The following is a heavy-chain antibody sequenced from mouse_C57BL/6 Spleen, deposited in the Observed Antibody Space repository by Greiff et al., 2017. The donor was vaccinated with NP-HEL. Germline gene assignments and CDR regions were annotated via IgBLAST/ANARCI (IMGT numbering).Heavy chain of an antibody. Sequence: QVQLKESGAELVRPGASVTLSCKASGYTFTDYEMHWVKQTPVHGLEWIGAIDPETGGTAYNQKFKGKAILTADKSSSTAYMELRSLTSEDSAVYYCTRGGTGTVVFDYWGQGTTLTVSS. J-gene: IGHJ2*01. V-gene: IGHV1-15*01. CDR3: TRGGTGTVVFDY. D-gene: IGHD4-1*01. CDR1: GYTFTDYE. CDR2: IDPETGGT.